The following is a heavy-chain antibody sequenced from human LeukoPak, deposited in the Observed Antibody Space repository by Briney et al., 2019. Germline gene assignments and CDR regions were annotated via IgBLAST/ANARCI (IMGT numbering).Heavy chain of an antibody. CDR3: ARHRRQYYGSGSYYKGDAFDI. CDR2: IYYSGST. V-gene: IGHV4-59*08. J-gene: IGHJ3*02. D-gene: IGHD3-10*01. Sequence: SETLSLTCTVSGGSISTYYWSWIRQPPGKGLEWIGYIYYSGSTNYNPSLKSRVTISVDTSKNQFSLKLSSVTAADTAVYYCARHRRQYYGSGSYYKGDAFDIWGQGTMVTVSS. CDR1: GGSISTYY.